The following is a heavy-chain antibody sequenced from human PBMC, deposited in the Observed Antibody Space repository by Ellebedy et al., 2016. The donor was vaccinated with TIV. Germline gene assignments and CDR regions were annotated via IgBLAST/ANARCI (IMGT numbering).Heavy chain of an antibody. V-gene: IGHV3-64D*09. Sequence: GESLKISCSVSGFTFSSYAMHWVRQAPGKGLQYVSAISSNGVTTDYADSVEGRFTISRDNSKNTLYLQMSSLRPEDTAVYYCVKTWHSSSWYSNWFDPWGQGTLVIVSS. J-gene: IGHJ5*02. CDR2: ISSNGVTT. D-gene: IGHD6-13*01. CDR3: VKTWHSSSWYSNWFDP. CDR1: GFTFSSYA.